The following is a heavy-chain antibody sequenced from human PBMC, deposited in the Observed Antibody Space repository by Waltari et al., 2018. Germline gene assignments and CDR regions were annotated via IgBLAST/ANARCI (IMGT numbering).Heavy chain of an antibody. D-gene: IGHD2-15*01. V-gene: IGHV4-59*11. CDR1: GGSISSHY. J-gene: IGHJ5*02. CDR3: ARERLGYCSGGSCLNWFDP. Sequence: QVQLQESGPGLVKPSETLSLTCTVSGGSISSHYWSWIRQPPGKGLEWIGYIYYSGITNYNPSLKSRVTISVDMSKNQFSLKLSSVTAADTAVYYCARERLGYCSGGSCLNWFDPWGQGTLVTVSS. CDR2: IYYSGIT.